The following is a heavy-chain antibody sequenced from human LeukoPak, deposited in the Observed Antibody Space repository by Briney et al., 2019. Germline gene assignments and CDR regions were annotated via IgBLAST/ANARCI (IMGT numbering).Heavy chain of an antibody. Sequence: PGGSLRLSCAASGFTFSGSAMHWVRQASGKGLEWVGRIRSKANSYATAYAASVKGRFTISRDDSKNTAYLQMNSLKTEDTAAYYCTVTYYDFWSGYYPLDYWGQGTLVTVSS. D-gene: IGHD3-3*01. CDR3: TVTYYDFWSGYYPLDY. CDR1: GFTFSGSA. V-gene: IGHV3-73*01. CDR2: IRSKANSYAT. J-gene: IGHJ4*02.